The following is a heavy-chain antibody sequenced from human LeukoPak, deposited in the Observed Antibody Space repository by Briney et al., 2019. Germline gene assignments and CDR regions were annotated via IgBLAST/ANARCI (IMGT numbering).Heavy chain of an antibody. J-gene: IGHJ4*02. CDR1: GYTFIDYY. CDR3: ARGAGSGGSFVFIGDRYYFDY. D-gene: IGHD2-15*01. CDR2: INPNSDGT. Sequence: GASVKVSCKASGYTFIDYYMHWVRQAPGQGLEWMGWINPNSDGTNYAQKFQGRVTMTRDTSISTAYMELSSLRSEDTAVYYCARGAGSGGSFVFIGDRYYFDYWGQGTLVTVSS. V-gene: IGHV1-2*02.